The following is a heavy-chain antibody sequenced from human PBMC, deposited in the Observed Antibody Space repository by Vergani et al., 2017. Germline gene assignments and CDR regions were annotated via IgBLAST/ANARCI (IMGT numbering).Heavy chain of an antibody. V-gene: IGHV4-61*01. D-gene: IGHD3-16*02. J-gene: IGHJ4*02. CDR1: GGSVSSGSYY. CDR3: ARDPVWGSYRYTDY. Sequence: QVQLQESGPGLVKPSETLSLTCTVSGGSVSSGSYYWSWIRQPPGKGLEWIGYIYYSGSTNHNPSLKSRVTISVDTSKNQFSLKLSSVTAADPAVYYCARDPVWGSYRYTDYWGQGTLVTVSS. CDR2: IYYSGST.